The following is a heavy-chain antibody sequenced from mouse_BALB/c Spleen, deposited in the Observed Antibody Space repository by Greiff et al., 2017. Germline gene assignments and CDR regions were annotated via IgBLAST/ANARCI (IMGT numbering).Heavy chain of an antibody. J-gene: IGHJ4*01. CDR3: TRRPDYYRYGHYYAMDY. CDR2: IRLKSNNYAT. V-gene: IGHV6-6*02. CDR1: GFTFSNYW. Sequence: EVQLQQSGGGLVQPGGSMKLSCVASGFTFSNYWMNWVRQSPEKGLEWVAEIRLKSNNYATHYAESVKGRFTISRDDSKSSVYLQMNNLRAEDTGIYYCTRRPDYYRYGHYYAMDYWGQGTSVTVSS. D-gene: IGHD2-14*01.